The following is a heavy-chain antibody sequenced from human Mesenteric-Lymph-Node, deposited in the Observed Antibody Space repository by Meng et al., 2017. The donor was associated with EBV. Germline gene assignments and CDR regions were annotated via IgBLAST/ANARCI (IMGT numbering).Heavy chain of an antibody. J-gene: IGHJ4*02. Sequence: QLKESGPGLVKPSETLSLTCAVSGASISGPNWWSWVRQPPGKGLEWIGEVYHSGSTNYNPSLKSRVSMSVDTSKNHFSLKLTSVTAADTAMYYCAEVLNGHYYFDYWGQGTLVTVSS. CDR3: AEVLNGHYYFDY. CDR1: GASISGPNW. CDR2: VYHSGST. D-gene: IGHD2-8*01. V-gene: IGHV4-4*02.